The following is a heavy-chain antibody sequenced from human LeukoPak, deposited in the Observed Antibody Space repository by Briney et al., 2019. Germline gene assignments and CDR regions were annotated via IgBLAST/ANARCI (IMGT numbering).Heavy chain of an antibody. CDR1: GYTFTSYY. CDR3: ARDSYSSSTYYYYGMDV. Sequence: ASVNVSCTASGYTFTSYYMHWVRQAPGQGLEWMGIINPSGGSTSYAQKFQGRVTMTRDTSTSTVYMELSSLRSEDTAVYYCARDSYSSSTYYYYGMDVWGQGTTVTVSS. CDR2: INPSGGST. J-gene: IGHJ6*02. V-gene: IGHV1-46*01. D-gene: IGHD6-13*01.